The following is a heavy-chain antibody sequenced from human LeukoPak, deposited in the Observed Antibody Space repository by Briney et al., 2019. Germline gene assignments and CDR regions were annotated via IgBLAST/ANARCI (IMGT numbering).Heavy chain of an antibody. CDR1: GFTFSSYS. CDR2: ISSRSSYI. Sequence: GGSLRLSCAASGFTFSSYSMNWVRQAPGKGLEWVSSISSRSSYIYYADSVKGRFTISRDNAKNSLYLQMNSLRAEDTAVYYCARDGWRYCSGGSCYSVYYFDYWGQGTLVTVSS. D-gene: IGHD2-15*01. J-gene: IGHJ4*02. V-gene: IGHV3-21*01. CDR3: ARDGWRYCSGGSCYSVYYFDY.